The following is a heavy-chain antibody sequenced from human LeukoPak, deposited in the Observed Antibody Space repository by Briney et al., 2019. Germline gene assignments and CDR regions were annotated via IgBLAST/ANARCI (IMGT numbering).Heavy chain of an antibody. CDR1: GGSISSSSYY. CDR3: ARTPRGGSYGLFDI. V-gene: IGHV4-39*07. Sequence: PSETLSLTCTVSGGSISSSSYYWGWIRQPPGKGLEWIGSIYYSGSTYYNPSLKSRVTISVDTSKNQFSLKLSSVTAADTAVYYCARTPRGGSYGLFDIWGQGTMVTVSS. D-gene: IGHD1-26*01. CDR2: IYYSGST. J-gene: IGHJ3*02.